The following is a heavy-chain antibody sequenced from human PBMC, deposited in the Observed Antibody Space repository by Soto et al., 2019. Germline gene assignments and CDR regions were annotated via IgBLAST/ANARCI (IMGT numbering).Heavy chain of an antibody. CDR2: ISAYSGKT. Sequence: QVQLVQSGAEVRKPGASVKVSCKTSGYTFTHYGISWVRQAPGQGLEWVGWISAYSGKTHYAQKVQGKVTMTTDTSTGTAYLEVRSLISDDTAVYFCARDPYLGDHQYWGQGTLVTVSS. D-gene: IGHD3-16*01. V-gene: IGHV1-18*01. J-gene: IGHJ4*02. CDR3: ARDPYLGDHQY. CDR1: GYTFTHYG.